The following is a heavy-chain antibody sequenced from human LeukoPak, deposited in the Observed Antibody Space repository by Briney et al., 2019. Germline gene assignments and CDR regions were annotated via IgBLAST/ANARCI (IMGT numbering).Heavy chain of an antibody. CDR3: AKEGSSSSWYSDYYGMDV. J-gene: IGHJ6*02. Sequence: GGSLRLSCAASGFTFSSYGMHWVRQAPGKGLEWVAFIRYDGSNKYYADSVKGRFTISRDNSKNTLYLQMNSPRAEDTAVYYCAKEGSSSSWYSDYYGMDVWGQGTTVTVSS. D-gene: IGHD6-13*01. CDR1: GFTFSSYG. V-gene: IGHV3-30*02. CDR2: IRYDGSNK.